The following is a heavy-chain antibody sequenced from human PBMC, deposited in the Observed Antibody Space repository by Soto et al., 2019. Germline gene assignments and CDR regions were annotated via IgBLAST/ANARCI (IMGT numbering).Heavy chain of an antibody. D-gene: IGHD6-19*01. J-gene: IGHJ4*02. CDR1: GFTFRSHW. V-gene: IGHV3-74*01. CDR2: IKSDGKST. Sequence: EVQLVESGGGLVQPGGSLRLSCEASGFTFRSHWMNWVRQAPGKGLVWVSRIKSDGKSTGYADSVRGRYTISRDNAKNTLYLQSGSLRAEDTAVYYGASEGADHKGCFYYWGQGTLVTVSS. CDR3: ASEGADHKGCFYY.